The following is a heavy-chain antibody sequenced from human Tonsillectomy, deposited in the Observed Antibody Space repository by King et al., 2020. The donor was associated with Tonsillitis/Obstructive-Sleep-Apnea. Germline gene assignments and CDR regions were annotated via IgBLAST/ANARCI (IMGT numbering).Heavy chain of an antibody. J-gene: IGHJ4*02. V-gene: IGHV3-30*04. CDR2: ISYDGSNK. Sequence: VQLVESGGGVVQPGRSLRLSCAASGFTFSSYAMHWVRQAPGKGLEWVAVISYDGSNKYYADSVKVRFTISRDNSKNTLYLQMNSLRAEDTALYYCAREGGYSNYLDYWGQGTLVTVSS. CDR3: AREGGYSNYLDY. CDR1: GFTFSSYA. D-gene: IGHD4-11*01.